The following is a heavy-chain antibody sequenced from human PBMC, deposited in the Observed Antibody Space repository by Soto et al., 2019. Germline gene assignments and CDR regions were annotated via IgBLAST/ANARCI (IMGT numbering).Heavy chain of an antibody. CDR2: ISSSSSTI. Sequence: GGSLRLSCAASGFTFSSYSMNWVRQAPGKGLEWVSYISSSSSTIYYADSVKGRFTISRDNAKNSLYLQMNSLRAEDTAVYYCARDLSWFGEPDFDYWGQGTLVTVSS. CDR3: ARDLSWFGEPDFDY. V-gene: IGHV3-48*01. CDR1: GFTFSSYS. D-gene: IGHD3-10*01. J-gene: IGHJ4*02.